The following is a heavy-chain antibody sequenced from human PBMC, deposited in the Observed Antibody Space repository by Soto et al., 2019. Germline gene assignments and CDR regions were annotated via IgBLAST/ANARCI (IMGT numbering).Heavy chain of an antibody. V-gene: IGHV4-59*01. D-gene: IGHD3-16*01. CDR1: GGSLSNFY. Sequence: PSETLSLTCSVSGGSLSNFYGSWIRQPPGKGLEWIGYMYYSGSSNYNPSPKSRVTISIDTSKNQISLKLSSVTAADTAVYYCVRSGHTFGGVVWGQGTLVTVSS. CDR3: VRSGHTFGGVV. CDR2: MYYSGSS. J-gene: IGHJ4*02.